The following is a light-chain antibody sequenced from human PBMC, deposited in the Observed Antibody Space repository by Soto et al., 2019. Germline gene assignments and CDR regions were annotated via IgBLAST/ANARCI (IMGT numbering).Light chain of an antibody. CDR1: QSVSSN. J-gene: IGKJ1*01. V-gene: IGKV3D-15*01. Sequence: EIVMTQSPATLSVSPGERATLSCRASQSVSSNLAWYQQKPGQAPRLLIYGASTRATGIPARFSGSGSGTEFTLTISSLQSEDFPVYYCQQYNNLPRTFGQGTKVEIK. CDR3: QQYNNLPRT. CDR2: GAS.